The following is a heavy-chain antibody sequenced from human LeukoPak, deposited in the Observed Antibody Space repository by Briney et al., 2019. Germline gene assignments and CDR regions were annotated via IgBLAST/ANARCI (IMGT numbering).Heavy chain of an antibody. CDR3: AREYCSGGSCYPGVFDY. CDR2: MNPNSGNT. V-gene: IGHV1-8*01. CDR1: GYTFTSYD. Sequence: ASVKVSCKASGYTFTSYDINWVRQATGQGLEWMGWMNPNSGNTGYAQKFQGRVTMTRNTSISTAYMELSSLRSEDTAVYYCAREYCSGGSCYPGVFDYGGQGTLVTVSS. D-gene: IGHD2-15*01. J-gene: IGHJ4*02.